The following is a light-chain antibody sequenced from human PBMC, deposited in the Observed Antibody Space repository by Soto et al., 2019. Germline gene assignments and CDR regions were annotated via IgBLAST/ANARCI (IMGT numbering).Light chain of an antibody. Sequence: EIVMTQSPATLSVSPGERATLSCRASQSVSSNLAWYQQKPGQAPRLLIYGASTRATGIPARFSGSGSGTEFTLTISSLRSEDLAVYYCQQYNNWPGYTFGQGTKLEIK. J-gene: IGKJ2*01. CDR2: GAS. CDR3: QQYNNWPGYT. V-gene: IGKV3-15*01. CDR1: QSVSSN.